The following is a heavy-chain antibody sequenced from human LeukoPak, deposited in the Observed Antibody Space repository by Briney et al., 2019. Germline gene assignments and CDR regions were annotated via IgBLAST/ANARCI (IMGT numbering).Heavy chain of an antibody. D-gene: IGHD6-13*01. CDR1: GFTFDDYA. V-gene: IGHV3-9*03. CDR2: ISWNSGSI. J-gene: IGHJ4*02. Sequence: PGRSLRLSCAASGFTFDDYAMHWVRQAPGKGLEWVSGISWNSGSIGYADPVKGRFTISRDNAKNSLYLQMNSLRAEDMALYYCAKDMYSSSWYSRNFDYWGQGTLVTVSS. CDR3: AKDMYSSSWYSRNFDY.